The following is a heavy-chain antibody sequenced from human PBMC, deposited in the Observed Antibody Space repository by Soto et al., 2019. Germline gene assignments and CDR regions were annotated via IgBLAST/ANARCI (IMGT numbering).Heavy chain of an antibody. D-gene: IGHD6-19*01. V-gene: IGHV3-48*01. CDR2: ISSSSSTI. CDR3: ARGVIAVAGTGEYNWFDP. J-gene: IGHJ5*02. Sequence: GGSLRLSCAASGFTFSSYSMNWVRQAPGKGLEWVSYISSSSSTIYYADSVKGRFTISRDNAKNSLYLQMNSLRAEDTAVYYCARGVIAVAGTGEYNWFDPWGQGTLVTVSS. CDR1: GFTFSSYS.